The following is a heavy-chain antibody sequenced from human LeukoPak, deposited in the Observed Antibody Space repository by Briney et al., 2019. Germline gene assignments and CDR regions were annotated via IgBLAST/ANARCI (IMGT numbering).Heavy chain of an antibody. CDR2: INPNSGGT. CDR1: GYTFTGYY. D-gene: IGHD2-2*02. Sequence: ASVKVSCKASGYTFTGYYIHWVRQAPGQGLEWMGWINPNSGGTNYAQKFQGRVTMTRDTSISTAYMELSRLRSDDTAVYYCARARRYCSSTSCYKGGYYGMDVWGQGTTVTVSS. J-gene: IGHJ6*02. V-gene: IGHV1-2*02. CDR3: ARARRYCSSTSCYKGGYYGMDV.